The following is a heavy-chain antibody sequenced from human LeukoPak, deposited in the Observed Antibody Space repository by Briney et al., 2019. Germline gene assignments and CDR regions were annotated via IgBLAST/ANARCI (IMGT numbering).Heavy chain of an antibody. V-gene: IGHV3-11*01. CDR1: GFSFSDSY. J-gene: IGHJ4*02. CDR2: ITSSGTTT. Sequence: GGSLRLSCSASGFSFSDSYMSWFRLSPEKGLEWIAYITSSGTTTEYADSVKGRFTISRVNAKNSLYLQMNSLRPEDTAVYYCARGPCSTSSCHVDYWGQGTLVTVSS. CDR3: ARGPCSTSSCHVDY. D-gene: IGHD2/OR15-2a*01.